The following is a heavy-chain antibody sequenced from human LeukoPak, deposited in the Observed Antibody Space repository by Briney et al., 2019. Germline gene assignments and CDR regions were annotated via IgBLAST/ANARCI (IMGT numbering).Heavy chain of an antibody. J-gene: IGHJ5*02. CDR2: ISSSDTTI. CDR1: GFTFSSYE. V-gene: IGHV3-48*03. Sequence: GGSLRLSCAASGFTFSSYEMNWVRQAPGKGLEWVSYISSSDTTIYYADSVKGRFTISRDNAKNTLNLQMNSLRAEDTAVYYCARDLGQYYDTSDNWFDPWGQGTLVTVSS. D-gene: IGHD3-22*01. CDR3: ARDLGQYYDTSDNWFDP.